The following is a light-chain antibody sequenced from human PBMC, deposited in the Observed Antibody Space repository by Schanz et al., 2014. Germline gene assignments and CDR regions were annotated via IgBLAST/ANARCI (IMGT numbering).Light chain of an antibody. CDR1: QTVSGNS. V-gene: IGKV3-11*01. Sequence: VLTQSPGTLSLSAGERASLSCRASQTVSGNSLAWYQHVPGQAPRLLIHDASNRATGIPARFSGSGAGTDFTLTISGLEPEYFAVYFCQQRSNWPPITFGQGTRLEIK. CDR2: DAS. CDR3: QQRSNWPPIT. J-gene: IGKJ5*01.